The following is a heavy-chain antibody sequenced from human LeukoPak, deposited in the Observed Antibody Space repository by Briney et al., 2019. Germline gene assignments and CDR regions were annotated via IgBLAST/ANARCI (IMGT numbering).Heavy chain of an antibody. CDR2: ISAYNGNT. V-gene: IGHV1-18*01. J-gene: IGHJ3*02. Sequence: ASVKVSCKASGYTFTSYGISWVRQAPGQGLEWMGWISAYNGNTNYAQKLQGRVTITADESTSTAYMELSSLRSEDTAVYYCARYMRAFDIWGQGTMVTVSS. CDR1: GYTFTSYG. D-gene: IGHD3-16*01. CDR3: ARYMRAFDI.